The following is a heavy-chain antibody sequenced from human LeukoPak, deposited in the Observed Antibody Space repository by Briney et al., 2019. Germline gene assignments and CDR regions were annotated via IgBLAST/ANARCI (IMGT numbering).Heavy chain of an antibody. Sequence: SETLSLTCAVYGGSFSGYYWSWIRQPPGKGLEWIGGINHSGSTNYNPSLKSRVTISVDTSKNQFSLKLSSVTAADTAVYYCARVKRITMIVVVTKEYYFDYWGQGTLVTVSS. CDR3: ARVKRITMIVVVTKEYYFDY. CDR2: INHSGST. CDR1: GGSFSGYY. D-gene: IGHD3-22*01. J-gene: IGHJ4*02. V-gene: IGHV4-34*01.